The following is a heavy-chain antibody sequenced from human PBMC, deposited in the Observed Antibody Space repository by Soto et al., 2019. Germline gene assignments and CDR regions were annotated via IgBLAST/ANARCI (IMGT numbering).Heavy chain of an antibody. CDR2: IKSKADGSTT. CDR1: GITLSNAW. J-gene: IGHJ4*02. Sequence: EVQLVESGGGLVKPGGSLRLSCAASGITLSNAWMTWVRQAPGKGLEWVGRIKSKADGSTTEYGSPVKDRFIITRDDSENTLDLQMHGLKTEDTAVYYSPPPRPGTLGYGYWGQGTLVTVSS. D-gene: IGHD5-18*01. CDR3: PPPRPGTLGYGY. V-gene: IGHV3-15*01.